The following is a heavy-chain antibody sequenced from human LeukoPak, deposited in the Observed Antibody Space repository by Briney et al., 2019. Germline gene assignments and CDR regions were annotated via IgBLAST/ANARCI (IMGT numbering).Heavy chain of an antibody. Sequence: PSETLSLTCAVYGGSFSGYCWSWIRQPPGKGLEWIGEINHSGSTNYNPSLKSRVTISVDTSKNQFSLKLSSVTAADTAVYYCARHAPAHFDFLWGQGTLVTVSS. D-gene: IGHD3-9*01. CDR1: GGSFSGYC. CDR2: INHSGST. J-gene: IGHJ4*02. V-gene: IGHV4-34*01. CDR3: ARHAPAHFDFL.